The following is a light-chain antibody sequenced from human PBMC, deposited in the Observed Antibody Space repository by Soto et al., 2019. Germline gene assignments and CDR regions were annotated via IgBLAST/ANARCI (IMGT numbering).Light chain of an antibody. CDR1: SSDVRADNF. Sequence: TQPASWSGSPVQPITISCSGSSSDVRADNFVSWYQHHPGKAPGLMIYEVSNRPSGISNRFSGYKSGNTASRPMSRLQAEDEADYYYNSYTSSKTYVFGSGTKV. CDR2: EVS. CDR3: NSYTSSKTYV. J-gene: IGLJ1*01. V-gene: IGLV2-14*01.